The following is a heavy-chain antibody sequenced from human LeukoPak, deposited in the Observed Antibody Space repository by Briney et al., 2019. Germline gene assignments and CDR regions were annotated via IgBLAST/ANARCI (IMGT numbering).Heavy chain of an antibody. CDR1: GFTFTNYA. V-gene: IGHV3-30*04. J-gene: IGHJ4*02. Sequence: GGSLRLSCAASGFTFTNYALHWVRQAPGKGLEWVAVIFYDGSNKYYADSVKGRFTISRDNAKNSLYLQMNSLRAEDTAVYYCARGTHKWELGNRFDYWGQGTLVTVSS. CDR2: IFYDGSNK. CDR3: ARGTHKWELGNRFDY. D-gene: IGHD1-26*01.